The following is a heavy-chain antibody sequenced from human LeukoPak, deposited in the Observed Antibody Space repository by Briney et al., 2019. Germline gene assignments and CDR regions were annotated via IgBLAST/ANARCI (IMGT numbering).Heavy chain of an antibody. D-gene: IGHD6-19*01. CDR2: IYYSGST. CDR1: GGSISSSSYY. Sequence: ETLSLTCTVSGGSISSSSYYWGWIRQPPGKGLEWIGTIYYSGSTYYNPSLKSRVTISVDTSKNQFSLKLSSVTAADTAVYYCARIPSSGWYWNYFDYWGQGTLVTVSS. J-gene: IGHJ4*02. CDR3: ARIPSSGWYWNYFDY. V-gene: IGHV4-39*07.